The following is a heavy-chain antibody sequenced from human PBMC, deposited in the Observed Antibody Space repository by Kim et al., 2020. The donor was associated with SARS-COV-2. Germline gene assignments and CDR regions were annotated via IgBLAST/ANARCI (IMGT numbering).Heavy chain of an antibody. CDR3: ATSRLTGYYISFFDY. CDR1: GYTLTELS. D-gene: IGHD3-9*01. CDR2: FDPEDGET. Sequence: ASVKVSCKVSGYTLTELSMHWVRQAPGKGLEWMGGFDPEDGETIYAQKFQGRVTMTEDTSTDTAYMELSSLRSEDTAVYYCATSRLTGYYISFFDYWGQGTLVTVSS. J-gene: IGHJ4*02. V-gene: IGHV1-24*01.